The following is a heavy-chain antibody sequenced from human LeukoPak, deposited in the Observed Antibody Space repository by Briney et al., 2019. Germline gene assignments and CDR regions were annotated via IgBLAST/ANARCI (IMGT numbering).Heavy chain of an antibody. J-gene: IGHJ4*02. CDR2: ISGSGGNT. Sequence: GGSLRLSCAPSGFTFSSYAMSWDRQAPGMGLEWLSAISGSGGNTYYADSVKGRFTISRDNSQNTLSLQMNSLRAEDTAVYFCAKAGYRGSSVNYFDYWGQGTLVTVSS. D-gene: IGHD6-6*01. CDR1: GFTFSSYA. CDR3: AKAGYRGSSVNYFDY. V-gene: IGHV3-23*01.